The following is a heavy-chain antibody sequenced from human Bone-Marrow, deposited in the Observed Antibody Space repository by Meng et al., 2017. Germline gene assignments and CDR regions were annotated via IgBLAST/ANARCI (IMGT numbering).Heavy chain of an antibody. J-gene: IGHJ6*02. CDR3: AREERYDFWSGYYLGLDYYYGMDV. CDR2: IIPIFGTA. Sequence: VKVSCKASGGTFSSYAISWVRQAPGQGLEWMGGIIPIFGTANYAQKFQGRVTITADESTSTAYMELSSLRSEDTAVYYCAREERYDFWSGYYLGLDYYYGMDVWGQGTTVTVSS. D-gene: IGHD3-3*01. CDR1: GGTFSSYA. V-gene: IGHV1-69*13.